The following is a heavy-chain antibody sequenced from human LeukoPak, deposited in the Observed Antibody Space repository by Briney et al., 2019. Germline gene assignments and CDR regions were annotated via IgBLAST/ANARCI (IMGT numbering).Heavy chain of an antibody. CDR3: ARDRASGY. V-gene: IGHV3-23*01. D-gene: IGHD3-10*01. CDR2: INNSGGST. CDR1: GFTLNNYA. Sequence: GGSLRLSCAASGFTLNNYAMSWVRQAPGKGLEWVSIINNSGGSTYYADSVKGRFTISRDNAKNSLYLQMNSLRAEDTAVYYCARDRASGYWGQGTLVTVSS. J-gene: IGHJ4*02.